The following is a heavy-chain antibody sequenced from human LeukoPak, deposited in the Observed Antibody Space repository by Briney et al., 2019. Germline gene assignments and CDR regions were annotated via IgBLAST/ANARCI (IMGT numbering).Heavy chain of an antibody. J-gene: IGHJ3*02. CDR2: ISSSSSYI. CDR3: ARVPSYYDSSGYTYI. Sequence: GGSLRLSCAASGFTFSSYSMNWVRQAPGKGLEWVSSISSSSSYIYYADSVKGRFTISRDNSKNTLYLQMNSLRAEDTAVYYCARVPSYYDSSGYTYIWGQGPMVTVSS. V-gene: IGHV3-21*04. CDR1: GFTFSSYS. D-gene: IGHD3-22*01.